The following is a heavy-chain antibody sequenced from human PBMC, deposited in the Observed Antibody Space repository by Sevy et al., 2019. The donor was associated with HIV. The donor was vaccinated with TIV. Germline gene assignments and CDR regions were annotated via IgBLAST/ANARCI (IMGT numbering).Heavy chain of an antibody. CDR1: GFTFSNYN. Sequence: GGCLRLSCAASGFTFSNYNMNWVRQAPGEGLKWISSISSSSADIYYTDSVKGRFTVSRDNSRKSLFLQMNGLSAEDTAPYYCARNLLVGSTYVFDIWGRGTMVTVSS. CDR2: ISSSSADI. D-gene: IGHD1-26*01. V-gene: IGHV3-21*01. J-gene: IGHJ3*02. CDR3: ARNLLVGSTYVFDI.